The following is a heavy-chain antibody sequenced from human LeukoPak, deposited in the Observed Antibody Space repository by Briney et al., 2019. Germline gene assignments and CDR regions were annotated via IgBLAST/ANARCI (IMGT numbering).Heavy chain of an antibody. CDR3: AREVYGDYYTDY. Sequence: LRLSCAASGFTFSSDAITWVRQAPGKGLEWIGYIYYSGSTYYNPSLKSRVTISVDTSKNQFSLKLSSVTAADTAVYYCAREVYGDYYTDYWGQGTLVTVSS. CDR1: GFTFSSDA. J-gene: IGHJ4*02. V-gene: IGHV4-31*02. D-gene: IGHD4-17*01. CDR2: IYYSGST.